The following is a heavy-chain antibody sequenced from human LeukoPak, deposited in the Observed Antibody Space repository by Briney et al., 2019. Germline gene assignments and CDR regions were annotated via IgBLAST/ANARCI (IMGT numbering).Heavy chain of an antibody. D-gene: IGHD3-9*01. CDR2: INPNSGGT. Sequence: ASVNVSCKASEYTFTGYDMHWVRQAPGQGLEWMGWINPNSGGTNYAQRFQGRVTMTRDTSISTAYMELSRLRSDDTAVYYCARDQPDYDILTGYRGREVDYWGQGTLVTVSS. J-gene: IGHJ4*02. V-gene: IGHV1-2*02. CDR3: ARDQPDYDILTGYRGREVDY. CDR1: EYTFTGYD.